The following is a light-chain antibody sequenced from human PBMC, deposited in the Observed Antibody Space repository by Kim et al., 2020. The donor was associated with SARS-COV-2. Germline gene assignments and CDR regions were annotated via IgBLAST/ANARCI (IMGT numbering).Light chain of an antibody. CDR3: SSYAGSNNPV. V-gene: IGLV2-8*01. J-gene: IGLJ3*02. Sequence: ALTQPPSASGSPGQSVTISCTGTSSDVGGYNYVSWYQQHPGKAPKLMIYEVSKRPSGVPDRFSGSKSGNTASLTVSGLQAEDEADYYCSSYAGSNNPVFGGGTQLTVL. CDR2: EVS. CDR1: SSDVGGYNY.